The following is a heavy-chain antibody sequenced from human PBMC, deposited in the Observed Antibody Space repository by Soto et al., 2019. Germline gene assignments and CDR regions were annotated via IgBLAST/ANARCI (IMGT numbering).Heavy chain of an antibody. CDR1: GFTFSSYG. D-gene: IGHD2-15*01. CDR2: ISYDGSNK. CDR3: AKGRAGGPYYYYGMDV. V-gene: IGHV3-30*18. J-gene: IGHJ6*02. Sequence: PGGSLRLSCAASGFTFSSYGMHWVRQAPGKGLEWVAVISYDGSNKYYADSVKGRFTISRDNSKNTLYLQMNSLRAEDTAVYYCAKGRAGGPYYYYGMDVWGQGTTVTVSS.